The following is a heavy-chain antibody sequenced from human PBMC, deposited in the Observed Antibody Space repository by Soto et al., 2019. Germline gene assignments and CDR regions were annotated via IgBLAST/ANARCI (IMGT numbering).Heavy chain of an antibody. CDR3: AREGAGSYWFDP. D-gene: IGHD3-10*01. CDR2: IHNNGGT. Sequence: QVQLQESGPGLVKPSQTLSLTCTISGGSISSGGYYWSWIRQHPTEGLEWIGYIHNNGGTYYNPSLKSRVTISVDTSKTQFSLYLYAVTAADTAVYYCAREGAGSYWFDPWGQGILVTVSS. J-gene: IGHJ5*02. V-gene: IGHV4-31*03. CDR1: GGSISSGGYY.